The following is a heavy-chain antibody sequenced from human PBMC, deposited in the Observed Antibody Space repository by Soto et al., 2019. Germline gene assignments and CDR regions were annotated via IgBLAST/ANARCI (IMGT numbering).Heavy chain of an antibody. D-gene: IGHD2-2*01. V-gene: IGHV1-18*01. Sequence: ASVKVSCKASGYTFTSYGISRVRQAPGQGLEWVGWISAYNGNTDYAQKLQGRVTMTTDTSTSTAYMELRSLRSDDTAVYYCARSKLGYCSSTSCYHWFDPWGQGTLVTVSS. CDR2: ISAYNGNT. CDR3: ARSKLGYCSSTSCYHWFDP. CDR1: GYTFTSYG. J-gene: IGHJ5*02.